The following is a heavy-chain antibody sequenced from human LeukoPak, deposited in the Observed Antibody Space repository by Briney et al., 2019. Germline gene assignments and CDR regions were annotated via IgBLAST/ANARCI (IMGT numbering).Heavy chain of an antibody. J-gene: IGHJ6*03. Sequence: PSETLSLTCTVSGGSINSYYWSWIRQPAGKGLEWNGRIYTSGSSNYNPSLKSRVTMSVDTSKNQFSLRLTSVTAADTAVYYCARAAYGDYRYYYFYLDDWGKGTTVTVSS. V-gene: IGHV4-4*07. CDR2: IYTSGSS. D-gene: IGHD4-17*01. CDR3: ARAAYGDYRYYYFYLDD. CDR1: GGSINSYY.